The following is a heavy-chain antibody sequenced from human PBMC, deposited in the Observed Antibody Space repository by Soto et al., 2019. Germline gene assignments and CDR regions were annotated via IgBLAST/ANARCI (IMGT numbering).Heavy chain of an antibody. CDR1: GFTFSAYD. J-gene: IGHJ5*02. CDR3: ARQASYWHGGGGWFDP. V-gene: IGHV3-13*01. Sequence: EVQLVESGGGLVQPGGSLRLSCAASGFTFSAYDMHWVRQPTGKGLEWVSAIGTLHDTYYPDSVKGRFTISRENAKNLLYLQMNSPATGDTAVYYCARQASYWHGGGGWFDPWGQGTLVTVSS. CDR2: IGTLHDT. D-gene: IGHD2-8*02.